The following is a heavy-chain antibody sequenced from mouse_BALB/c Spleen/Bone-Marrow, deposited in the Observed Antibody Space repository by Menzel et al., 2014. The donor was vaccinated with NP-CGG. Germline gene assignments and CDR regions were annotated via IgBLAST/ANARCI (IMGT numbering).Heavy chain of an antibody. J-gene: IGHJ3*01. V-gene: IGHV4-1*02. CDR1: GFDFSRYW. Sequence: EVKVEESGGGLVQPGGSLKPSCAASGFDFSRYWMSWVRQAPGKGLEWIGEINPDSSTINYTPSLKNKFIISRDNAKNTLYLQMSKVRSEDTALYYCASLHYYGFFAYWGQGTLVTVSA. CDR3: ASLHYYGFFAY. CDR2: INPDSSTI. D-gene: IGHD1-2*01.